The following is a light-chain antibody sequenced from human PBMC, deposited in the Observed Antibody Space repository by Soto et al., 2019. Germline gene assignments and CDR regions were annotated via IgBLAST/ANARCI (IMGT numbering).Light chain of an antibody. CDR3: QQYYNWPAYT. Sequence: EVVLTQSPGTLSLSPGERATLSCRASQSVSSSQLTWFQQKPGQAPRLLIYAASNRAAGIPDRFSGSGSGTDFTLTISRLEPEDLAVYYCQQYYNWPAYTFGQGTKLEI. CDR2: AAS. V-gene: IGKV3-20*01. J-gene: IGKJ2*01. CDR1: QSVSSSQ.